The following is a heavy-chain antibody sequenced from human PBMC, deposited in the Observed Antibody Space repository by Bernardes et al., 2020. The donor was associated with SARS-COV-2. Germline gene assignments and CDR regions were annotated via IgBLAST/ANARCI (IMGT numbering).Heavy chain of an antibody. V-gene: IGHV3-7*01. Sequence: GGSLRLSCAGSGFDFSDYWMTWVRQAPGKGLEWVANIKRDGSETYYVDSVKGRFTISRDNSKNTLYLQMNSLRAEDTAVYYCAREGGSGWYYFDYWGQGTLVTVSS. J-gene: IGHJ4*02. CDR2: IKRDGSET. D-gene: IGHD6-19*01. CDR3: AREGGSGWYYFDY. CDR1: GFDFSDYW.